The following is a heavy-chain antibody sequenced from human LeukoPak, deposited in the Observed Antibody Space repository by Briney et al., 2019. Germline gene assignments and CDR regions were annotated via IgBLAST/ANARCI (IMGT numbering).Heavy chain of an antibody. CDR2: SKNDGSST. CDR3: ARDGYDFQH. V-gene: IGHV3-74*01. D-gene: IGHD6-13*01. J-gene: IGHJ1*01. Sequence: GGSLRLSCAVSGFTSSGDWMHWVRQAPGKGLVWVSRSKNDGSSTSYADSVKGRFTISRDNAKNTLYLQMNSLRAEDTAVYYCARDGYDFQHWGQGTLVTVSS. CDR1: GFTSSGDW.